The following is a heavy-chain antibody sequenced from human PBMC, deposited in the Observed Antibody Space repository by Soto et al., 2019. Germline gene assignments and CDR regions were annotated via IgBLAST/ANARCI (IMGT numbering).Heavy chain of an antibody. CDR3: AKDLWGYCTNGVCDTGIFDY. Sequence: EVQLVESGGGLVQPGRSLRHSCAASGFTFDDYAMHWVRQAPGKGLEWVSGISWNSGSIGYADSVKGRFTISRDNAKNSLYLQMNSLRAEDSALYSCAKDLWGYCTNGVCDTGIFDYSGQETLVTVSS. CDR2: ISWNSGSI. CDR1: GFTFDDYA. D-gene: IGHD2-8*01. V-gene: IGHV3-9*01. J-gene: IGHJ4*02.